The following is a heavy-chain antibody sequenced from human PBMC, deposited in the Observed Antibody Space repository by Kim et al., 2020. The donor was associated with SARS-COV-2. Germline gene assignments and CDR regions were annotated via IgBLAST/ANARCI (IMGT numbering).Heavy chain of an antibody. CDR1: GFTFYNYY. CDR3: ARHHPYYGDFNPPDY. V-gene: IGHV3-21*01. CDR2: ISGSSSYI. Sequence: GGSLRLSCAASGFTFYNYYMKWVRQAPGKGLEWVSSISGSSSYIHYADSVKGRFTISRDNAKNSLDLQMDSLRVEDTAVYYCARHHPYYGDFNPPDYWGQGTLVTVSA. J-gene: IGHJ4*02. D-gene: IGHD4-17*01.